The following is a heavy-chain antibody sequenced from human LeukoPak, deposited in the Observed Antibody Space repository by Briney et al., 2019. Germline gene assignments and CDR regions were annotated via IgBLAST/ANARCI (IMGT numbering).Heavy chain of an antibody. CDR1: GGSFSGYY. CDR3: ARGRYTFDI. J-gene: IGHJ3*02. V-gene: IGHV4-34*01. CDR2: TNHSGST. D-gene: IGHD3-9*01. Sequence: SETLSLTCAVYGGSFSGYYWSWIRQPPGKGLEWIGETNHSGSTNYNPSLKSRVTISVDTSKNQFSLKLSSVTAADTAVYYCARGRYTFDIWGQGTMVTVSS.